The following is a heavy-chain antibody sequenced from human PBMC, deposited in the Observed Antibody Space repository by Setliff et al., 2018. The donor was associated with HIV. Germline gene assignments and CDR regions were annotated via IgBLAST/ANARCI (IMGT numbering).Heavy chain of an antibody. CDR1: GDSISSHY. J-gene: IGHJ5*02. CDR2: IYYSGST. CDR3: ARDIRGSNNWFDP. Sequence: PSETLSLTCTVSGDSISSHYWSWIRQPPGKGLEWIGYIYYSGSTNYNPSLKSRVTISVDTSKNQFSLKLSSVTAADTAVYYCARDIRGSNNWFDPWGQGTLVTVSS. D-gene: IGHD3-16*01. V-gene: IGHV4-59*11.